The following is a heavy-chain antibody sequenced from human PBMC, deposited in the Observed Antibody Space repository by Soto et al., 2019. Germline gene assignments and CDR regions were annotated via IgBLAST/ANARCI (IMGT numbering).Heavy chain of an antibody. CDR2: IYPDDSDT. CDR3: ARLLDYGPFDY. CDR1: GYSLTSYW. V-gene: IGHV5-51*01. J-gene: IGHJ4*02. D-gene: IGHD4-17*01. Sequence: EVQLVQSGAEVKKPGESLKISCQHSGYSLTSYWIGWVRQMPGKGLEWMGIIYPDDSDTRYNPSFQGQVTISADKSISTAYLQWSSLKASDTALYSCARLLDYGPFDYWGQGTLVTVSS.